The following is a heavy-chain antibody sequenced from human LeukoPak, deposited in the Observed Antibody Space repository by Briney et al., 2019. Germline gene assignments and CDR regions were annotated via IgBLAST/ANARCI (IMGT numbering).Heavy chain of an antibody. CDR2: IYYSGST. D-gene: IGHD2-15*01. J-gene: IGHJ6*03. Sequence: SETLSPTCTVSGGSISSYYWSWIRQPPGKGLGWIGYIYYSGSTNYNPSLKSRVTISVDTSKNQFSLKLSSVTAADTAVYYCARGGGNYYYYYMDVWGKGTTVTVSS. V-gene: IGHV4-59*01. CDR3: ARGGGNYYYYYMDV. CDR1: GGSISSYY.